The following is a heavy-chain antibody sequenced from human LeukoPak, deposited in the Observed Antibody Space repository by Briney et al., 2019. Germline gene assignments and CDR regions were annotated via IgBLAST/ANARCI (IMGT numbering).Heavy chain of an antibody. CDR1: GGSISSSSYY. V-gene: IGHV4-39*01. CDR2: IYCSGST. Sequence: PSETLSLTCTVSGGSISSSSYYWGWIRQPPGKGLEWIGSIYCSGSTYYNPSLKSRVTISVDTSKNQFSLKLSSVTAADTTVYYCAGIRRSYDSSGYYDYWGQGTLVTVSS. D-gene: IGHD3-22*01. CDR3: AGIRRSYDSSGYYDY. J-gene: IGHJ4*02.